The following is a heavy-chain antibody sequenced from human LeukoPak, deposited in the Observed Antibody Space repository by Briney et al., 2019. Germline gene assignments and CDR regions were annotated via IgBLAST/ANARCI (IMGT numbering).Heavy chain of an antibody. J-gene: IGHJ1*01. CDR2: INHSGST. CDR3: ARHGDKWLRLQYFQH. CDR1: GGSFSGYY. D-gene: IGHD5-12*01. Sequence: SETLSLTCAVYGGSFSGYYWSWIRQPPGKGLEWIGEINHSGSTNYNPSLKSRVTISVDTSKNQFSLKLSSVTAADTAVYYCARHGDKWLRLQYFQHWGQGTLVTVSS. V-gene: IGHV4-34*01.